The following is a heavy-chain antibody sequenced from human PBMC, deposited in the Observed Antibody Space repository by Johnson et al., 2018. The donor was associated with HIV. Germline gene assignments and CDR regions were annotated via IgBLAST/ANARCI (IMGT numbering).Heavy chain of an antibody. V-gene: IGHV3-30*02. CDR3: ARPGVVVLPAGAFDI. Sequence: QVQLVESGGGVVQPGGSLRLSCAASGFTFSSYGMHWVRQAPGKGLEWVAFIRYDGSNKYYADSVKGRFTISRDNSNNTLYQQLNSLRTEDTAVYFCARPGVVVLPAGAFDIWGPGTMVTVSS. D-gene: IGHD3-10*01. J-gene: IGHJ3*02. CDR1: GFTFSSYG. CDR2: IRYDGSNK.